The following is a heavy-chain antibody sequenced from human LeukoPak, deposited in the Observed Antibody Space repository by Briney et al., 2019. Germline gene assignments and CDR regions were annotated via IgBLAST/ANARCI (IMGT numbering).Heavy chain of an antibody. D-gene: IGHD3-3*01. Sequence: GGTLRLSCAASGFTFSSYGMSWVRRAPGKGLEWVSSISSSSSYIYYADSVKGRFTISRDNAKNSLYLQMNSLRAEDTAVYYCARDLNDFWSGSYMDVWGKGTTVTVSS. J-gene: IGHJ6*03. V-gene: IGHV3-21*01. CDR2: ISSSSSYI. CDR3: ARDLNDFWSGSYMDV. CDR1: GFTFSSYG.